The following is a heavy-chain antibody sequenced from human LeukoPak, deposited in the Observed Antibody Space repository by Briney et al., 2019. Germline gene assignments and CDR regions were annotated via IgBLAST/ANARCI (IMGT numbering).Heavy chain of an antibody. CDR2: ISSSGSTI. V-gene: IGHV3-48*03. D-gene: IGHD6-6*01. J-gene: IGHJ4*02. Sequence: GGSLRLSCAASGFTFRSYEMNWVRQAPGKGLECVSYISSSGSTIFYADSVKGRFTISRDNAKNSLYLQMNSLRAEDTAVYYCARDLEYTTSSGDYWGQGTLVIVSS. CDR3: ARDLEYTTSSGDY. CDR1: GFTFRSYE.